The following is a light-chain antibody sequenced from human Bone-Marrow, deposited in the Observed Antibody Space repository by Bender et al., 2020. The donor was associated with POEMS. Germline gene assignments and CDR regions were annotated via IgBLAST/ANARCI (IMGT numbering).Light chain of an antibody. J-gene: IGLJ3*02. CDR2: DDS. CDR3: HMWDNSNDHWV. V-gene: IGLV3-21*04. CDR1: NIGSKN. Sequence: SYVLAQPPSVSVAPGKTARITCGGDNIGSKNVHWYQQKPGQAPVMVIYDDSDRPSGIPERFSGSNSGNTATLTISRVEAGDEADYYCHMWDNSNDHWVFGGGTKLTAL.